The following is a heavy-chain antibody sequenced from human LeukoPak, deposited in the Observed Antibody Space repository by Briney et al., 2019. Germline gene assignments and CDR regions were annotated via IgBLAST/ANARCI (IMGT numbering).Heavy chain of an antibody. CDR2: VNVKTGAT. J-gene: IGHJ4*02. V-gene: IGHV1-2*02. CDR1: GYTFTDYY. CDR3: ARQSGTYWRLDY. Sequence: ASVKVSCKASGYTFTDYYIHWVRQAPGHGLEWLGWVNVKTGATSSAQRFPGRFTMTRDTSIGTASMEFSSLTSDDTAVYYCARQSGTYWRLDYWGQGTLVTVSS. D-gene: IGHD1-26*01.